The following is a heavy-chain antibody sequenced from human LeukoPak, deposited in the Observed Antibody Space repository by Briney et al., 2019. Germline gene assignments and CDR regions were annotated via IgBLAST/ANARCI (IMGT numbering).Heavy chain of an antibody. J-gene: IGHJ4*02. CDR1: GGSISSYF. D-gene: IGHD3-10*01. V-gene: IGHV4-59*08. CDR2: FYYSGST. Sequence: PSETLSLTCTVSGGSISSYFWSWIRQPPGKGLEWIGYFYYSGSTSYNPSLKSRGTISVDTSKNQCSLKLRSVTAADTAVYYCARHGENSLYRFDYWGQGTLLTVSS. CDR3: ARHGENSLYRFDY.